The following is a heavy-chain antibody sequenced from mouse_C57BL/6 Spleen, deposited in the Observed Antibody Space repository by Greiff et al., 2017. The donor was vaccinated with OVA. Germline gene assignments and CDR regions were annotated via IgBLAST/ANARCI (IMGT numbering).Heavy chain of an antibody. V-gene: IGHV1-26*01. D-gene: IGHD2-4*01. CDR3: ARGYYDYDDGGY. CDR2: INPNNGGT. J-gene: IGHJ2*01. CDR1: GYTFTDYY. Sequence: VQLQQSGPELVKPGASVKISCKASGYTFTDYYMNWVKQSHGKSLEWIGDINPNNGGTSYNQKFKGKATLTVDKSSSTAYMELRSLTSEDSAVYYCARGYYDYDDGGYWGQGTTLTVSS.